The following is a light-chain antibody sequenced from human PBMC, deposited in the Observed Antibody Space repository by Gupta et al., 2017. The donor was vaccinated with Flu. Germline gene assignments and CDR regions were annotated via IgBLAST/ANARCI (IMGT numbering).Light chain of an antibody. J-gene: IGLJ2*01. CDR1: TSDVGGSNY. CDR3: CSYAGTYVV. Sequence: QSALTQPRSVSGSPGQSVTISRTGTTSDVGGSNYVSWYQQHPGKAPNLILYDVSRRPSGVPDHFSGSKSGHTASLTISGLQAADEADYYCCSYAGTYVVFGGGTRLTVL. V-gene: IGLV2-11*01. CDR2: DVS.